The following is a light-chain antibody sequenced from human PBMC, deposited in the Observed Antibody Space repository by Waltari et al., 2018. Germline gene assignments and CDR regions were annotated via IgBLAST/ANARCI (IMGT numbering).Light chain of an antibody. CDR2: AAS. Sequence: EIVLTQSPATLSVSPGETATLSCRASQSVSTNLAWYQHAPGQAPRLLIYAASTRATGIPGRFSGSGSGTEFTLTIDNLQSEDFALLYCQQYKTWPYAFGQGTKIEIK. CDR3: QQYKTWPYA. V-gene: IGKV3-15*01. J-gene: IGKJ2*01. CDR1: QSVSTN.